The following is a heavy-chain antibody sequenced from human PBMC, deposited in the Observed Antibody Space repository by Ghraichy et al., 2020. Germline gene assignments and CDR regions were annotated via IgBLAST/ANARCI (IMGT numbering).Heavy chain of an antibody. V-gene: IGHV3-23*01. CDR3: AKHSRVVTNSAHYFDF. CDR2: IGNRGRDT. CDR1: GFTFSSYG. D-gene: IGHD2-21*02. Sequence: GGSLRLSCAVSGFTFSSYGMSWVRQAPGKGLEWVSSIGNRGRDTDYADSVKGRFTISRDNSKNTLYLQLRSLRAEDTAVYYCAKHSRVVTNSAHYFDFWGRGTLVTVAS. J-gene: IGHJ4*02.